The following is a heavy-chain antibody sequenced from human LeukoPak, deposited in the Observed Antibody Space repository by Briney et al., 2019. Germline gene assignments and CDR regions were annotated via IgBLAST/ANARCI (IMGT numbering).Heavy chain of an antibody. D-gene: IGHD2-2*02. CDR2: IYYSGSP. Sequence: PSETLSLTCTVSGGSISSYYWSWIRQPPGKGLEWIRSIYYSGSPNYNPSLKSRVTISVDTSKNQFCLKLSSVTAADTAVYYCARRVGYCSSTSCYKGNYYYGMDVWGQGTTVTVSS. CDR1: GGSISSYY. V-gene: IGHV4-59*08. CDR3: ARRVGYCSSTSCYKGNYYYGMDV. J-gene: IGHJ6*02.